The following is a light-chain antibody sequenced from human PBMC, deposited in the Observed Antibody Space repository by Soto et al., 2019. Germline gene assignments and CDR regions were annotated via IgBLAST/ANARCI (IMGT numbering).Light chain of an antibody. J-gene: IGKJ1*01. V-gene: IGKV1-39*01. CDR2: AAS. Sequence: DIQMTQSPSSLSASVVYRVSITCRASQIISTHLSWYQQKPGKAPKLLIYAASSLQSWVPSRFTGSGSGTDFTLTISSLQPEEFATYYCQQSYTAWWTFGQGTKVDIK. CDR3: QQSYTAWWT. CDR1: QIISTH.